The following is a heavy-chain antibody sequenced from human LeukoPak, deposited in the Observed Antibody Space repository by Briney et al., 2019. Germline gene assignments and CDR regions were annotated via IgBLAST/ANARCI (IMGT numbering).Heavy chain of an antibody. J-gene: IGHJ4*02. V-gene: IGHV4-4*09. Sequence: SETLSLTCTVSGGSISSYYWSWIRQPPGNGLEWIGYIYTSGSTNCNPSLKSRVTISVDTSKNQFSLKLSSVTAADTAVYYCARLPTHGYSSSWYDYWGQGTLVTVSS. CDR3: ARLPTHGYSSSWYDY. D-gene: IGHD6-13*01. CDR2: IYTSGST. CDR1: GGSISSYY.